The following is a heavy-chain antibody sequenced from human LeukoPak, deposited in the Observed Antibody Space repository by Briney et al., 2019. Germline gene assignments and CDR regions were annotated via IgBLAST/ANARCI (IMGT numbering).Heavy chain of an antibody. D-gene: IGHD2-15*01. CDR2: ISSSGDST. CDR1: GFTFSRSA. J-gene: IGHJ4*02. V-gene: IGHV3-23*01. Sequence: GGSLRLSCAASGFTFSRSAMAWVRQAPGKGLDYISAISSSGDSTYYADSVKGRFTISRDNSKNTMYLQMNFLGAGDTAVFYCAKGQSSGSGQYFFGNWGQGALVSVSS. CDR3: AKGQSSGSGQYFFGN.